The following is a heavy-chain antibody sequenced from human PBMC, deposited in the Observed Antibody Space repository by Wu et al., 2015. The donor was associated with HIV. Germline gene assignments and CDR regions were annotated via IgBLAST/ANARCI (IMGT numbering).Heavy chain of an antibody. Sequence: QVQLVQSGAEVKKPGASVKVSCKASGYTFTNYDINWVRQAPGQGLEWMGWITAYNGNTNYTRGRLTLTTDTSTSTAYMDLRNLRSDDTGIYFCAREPPSGLYYYMDVWGKGTTVVVS. V-gene: IGHV1-18*01. CDR1: GYTFTNYD. J-gene: IGHJ6*03. CDR3: AREPPSGLYYYMDV. CDR2: ITAYNGNT.